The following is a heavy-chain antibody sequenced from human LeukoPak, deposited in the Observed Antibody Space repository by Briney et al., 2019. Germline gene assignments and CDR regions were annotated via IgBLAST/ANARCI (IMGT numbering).Heavy chain of an antibody. J-gene: IGHJ4*02. Sequence: GGSLRLSCAASGFINSYGMNWVRQAPGKGLEWVTLISYDGDEKYYVDSVKGRFTISRDNSKRTVYLQMNGLRPEDTALYYCAKDRWPVLSTKSNGWSPLDSWGQGTLVIVSS. V-gene: IGHV3-30*18. CDR2: ISYDGDEK. CDR3: AKDRWPVLSTKSNGWSPLDS. D-gene: IGHD6-19*01. CDR1: GFINSYG.